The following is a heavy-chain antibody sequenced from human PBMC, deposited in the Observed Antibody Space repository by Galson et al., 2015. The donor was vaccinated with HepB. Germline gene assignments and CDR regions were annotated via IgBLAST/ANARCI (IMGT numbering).Heavy chain of an antibody. CDR2: ISRRSSYT. D-gene: IGHD6-6*01. J-gene: IGHJ6*02. CDR3: AKGINIAARYYYNGMDV. V-gene: IGHV3-11*05. Sequence: SLRLSCAASGFTFGDYYMSWIGQAPGEGLEWVSYISRRSSYTNYADSVKSRFTIPRDNSKNTLFLQMKSLRGEDTAIYYCAKGINIAARYYYNGMDVWGQGTTVTVSS. CDR1: GFTFGDYY.